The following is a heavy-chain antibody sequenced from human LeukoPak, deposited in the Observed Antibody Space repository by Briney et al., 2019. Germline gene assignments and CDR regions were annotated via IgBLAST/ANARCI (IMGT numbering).Heavy chain of an antibody. Sequence: SETLSLTCTVSGGSISSGSYYWSWIRQPAGKGLEWIGRIYTSGSTNYNPSLNSRVTISVDTSKNQFSLKLSSVTAADTAVYYCARVVGSGWKFDYWGQGTLVTVSS. J-gene: IGHJ4*02. CDR3: ARVVGSGWKFDY. V-gene: IGHV4-61*02. CDR1: GGSISSGSYY. CDR2: IYTSGST. D-gene: IGHD6-19*01.